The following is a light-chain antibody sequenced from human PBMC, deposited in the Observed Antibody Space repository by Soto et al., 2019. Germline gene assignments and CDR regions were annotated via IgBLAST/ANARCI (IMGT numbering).Light chain of an antibody. V-gene: IGKV3-11*01. Sequence: EIVLTQSPATLSLSPGERAALSCRASQPVSNYLAWYQQKPGQAPRLLIYDASNRATGISARFSGSGSGTDFTLTISSQEPEDFGVYYCQQRSNWPITFSQGTRLEIK. CDR3: QQRSNWPIT. J-gene: IGKJ5*01. CDR1: QPVSNY. CDR2: DAS.